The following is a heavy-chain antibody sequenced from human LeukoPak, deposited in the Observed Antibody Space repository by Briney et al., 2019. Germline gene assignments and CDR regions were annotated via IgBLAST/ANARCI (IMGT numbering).Heavy chain of an antibody. CDR1: GFTFSSYR. V-gene: IGHV3-21*01. CDR3: ARGRSSGYSSGWFEY. D-gene: IGHD6-25*01. CDR2: ISSSSSYI. J-gene: IGHJ4*02. Sequence: GGSLRLSCAASGFTFSSYRMNWVRQAPGRGLEWVSSISSSSSYIFYADSVKGRFTISRDNAKNSLYLQMNSLRAEDTAVYYCARGRSSGYSSGWFEYWGQGTLVTVSS.